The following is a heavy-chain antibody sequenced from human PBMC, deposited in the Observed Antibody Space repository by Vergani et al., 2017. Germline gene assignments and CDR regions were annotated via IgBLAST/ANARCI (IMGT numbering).Heavy chain of an antibody. V-gene: IGHV4-61*02. D-gene: IGHD3-22*01. CDR2: IDTSGRT. CDR3: ARGSNYYDSSGPFDY. CDR1: GGSIRSGGYY. Sequence: QVQLQESGPGLVKPSQTLSLTCTVSGGSIRSGGYYWSWIRQPAGKGLEWIWRIDTSGRTNYNPSLKSRVTMSVDTSKNQFSLKLSSVTAADTAVYYCARGSNYYDSSGPFDYWGQGTLVTVSS. J-gene: IGHJ4*02.